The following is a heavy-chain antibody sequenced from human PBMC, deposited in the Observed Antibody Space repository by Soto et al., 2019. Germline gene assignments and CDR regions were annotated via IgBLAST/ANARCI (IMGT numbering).Heavy chain of an antibody. CDR3: ARRRRGITMVRGTYAMDG. CDR1: GESFSGYY. D-gene: IGHD3-10*01. V-gene: IGHV4-34*01. CDR2: INDFGST. Sequence: QVQLQQWGAGLLKPSETLSLGCAVYGESFSGYYWNWIRQPPGKGLEWIGEINDFGSTNYKPSLPSRVSISVDTSKKQFSLRLSSVTAADAAVYYCARRRRGITMVRGTYAMDGWGQGTTVTVSS. J-gene: IGHJ6*02.